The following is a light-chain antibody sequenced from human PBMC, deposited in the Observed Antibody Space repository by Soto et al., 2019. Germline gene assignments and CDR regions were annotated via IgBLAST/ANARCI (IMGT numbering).Light chain of an antibody. J-gene: IGKJ1*01. CDR2: DVS. CDR1: QSVSSSY. CDR3: QQYGSSPT. V-gene: IGKV3-20*01. Sequence: EIVLTQSPGTLSLSPGERATLSCRSSQSVSSSYLAWYQHKPGQAPRLLIYDVSSSATGIPDRFSGSGSGTDFTLTISRLEPEDFALYYCQQYGSSPTFGQGTKVEIK.